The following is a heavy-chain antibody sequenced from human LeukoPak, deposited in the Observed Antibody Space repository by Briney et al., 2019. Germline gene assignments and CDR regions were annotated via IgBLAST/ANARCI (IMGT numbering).Heavy chain of an antibody. Sequence: SETLSLTCTVSSGSITNYYWSWIRQPPGKELEWIGYIYYSGNTNYDPSLQSRVTISVDTSKNQFSLSLSSVTAADTAVYYCARVLGVRGVIGYFDYWGQGTLVTVSS. J-gene: IGHJ4*02. D-gene: IGHD3-10*01. CDR2: IYYSGNT. CDR1: SGSITNYY. V-gene: IGHV4-59*01. CDR3: ARVLGVRGVIGYFDY.